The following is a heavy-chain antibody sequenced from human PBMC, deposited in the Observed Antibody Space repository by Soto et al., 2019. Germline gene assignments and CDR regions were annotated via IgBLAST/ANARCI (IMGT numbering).Heavy chain of an antibody. CDR1: GTIVDLC. CDR3: ARASSGRNYYFDY. J-gene: IGHJ4*02. D-gene: IGHD6-19*01. Sequence: GTIVDLCCRWILKPPGKGLEWIGYVYYSGSTDYNPSLKSRVTISVDTSKNQFSLKLSSVTAADTAVYYCARASSGRNYYFDYWGQGTLVTVSS. V-gene: IGHV4-59*11. CDR2: VYYSGST.